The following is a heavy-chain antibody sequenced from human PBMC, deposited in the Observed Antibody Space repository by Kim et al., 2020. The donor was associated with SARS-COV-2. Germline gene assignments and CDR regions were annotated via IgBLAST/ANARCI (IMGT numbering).Heavy chain of an antibody. V-gene: IGHV1-18*01. CDR1: GYTFISNG. CDR2: IDPYSAVT. J-gene: IGHJ4*02. CDR3: ARDRKHGLDS. Sequence: ASVKVSCKTSGYTFISNGISWVRQAPGQGLEWMGWIDPYSAVTNYTHKLHGRVTLTTDTSTGTAYMELGSLISDDTALYYCARDRKHGLDSWGQGTLVSV.